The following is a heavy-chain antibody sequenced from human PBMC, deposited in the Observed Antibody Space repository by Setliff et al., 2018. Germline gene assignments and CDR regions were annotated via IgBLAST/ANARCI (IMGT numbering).Heavy chain of an antibody. CDR1: GYSISSGYY. D-gene: IGHD2-21*01. J-gene: IGHJ6*02. CDR2: IYHSGST. V-gene: IGHV4-38-2*02. Sequence: RPSETLSLTCAVSGYSISSGYYWGWIRQPPGKGLEWIGSIYHSGSTYYNPSLKSRVTISVDTSKNQFSLKLSSVTAADTAVYFCARDYQLQFLDGAYYYYGMDVWGQGTTVTVSS. CDR3: ARDYQLQFLDGAYYYYGMDV.